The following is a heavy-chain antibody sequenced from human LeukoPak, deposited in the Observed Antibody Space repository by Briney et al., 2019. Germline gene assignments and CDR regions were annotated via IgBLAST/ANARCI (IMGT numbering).Heavy chain of an antibody. Sequence: GGSLRLSCAASGFTFSNYAVNWIRQAPGKGLKWVSVISGSGSSIYYTDSVKGRFTISRDNSKNTLYLQMNRLRPEDTAVYYCVKEAYYGWGSSPTFYFDYWGQGTRVTVSS. CDR1: GFTFSNYA. D-gene: IGHD3-10*01. V-gene: IGHV3-23*01. CDR2: ISGSGSSI. CDR3: VKEAYYGWGSSPTFYFDY. J-gene: IGHJ4*02.